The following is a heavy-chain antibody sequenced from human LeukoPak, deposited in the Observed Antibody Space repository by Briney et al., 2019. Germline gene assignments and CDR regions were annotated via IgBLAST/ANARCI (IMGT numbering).Heavy chain of an antibody. CDR3: ARALGTVADF. J-gene: IGHJ4*02. CDR2: ITTDGRST. D-gene: IGHD7-27*01. CDR1: GFTFSTSW. Sequence: AGSLRLSCAASGFTFSTSWMHWVRQPPGKGLVWVSQITTDGRSTSYADSVKGRFTVSRDNCKNTLYLHMSSLTAEDTAIYYCARALGTVADFWGQGTMVTVSS. V-gene: IGHV3-74*01.